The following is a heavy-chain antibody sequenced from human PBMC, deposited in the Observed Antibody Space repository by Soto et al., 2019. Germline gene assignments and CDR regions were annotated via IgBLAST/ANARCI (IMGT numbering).Heavy chain of an antibody. Sequence: SETLSLTCTVSDDSFIGAEYYLSCIRQPLGKGPEWIGYTYYNGDTKYNPALRSRVTMSEDTSKNQFSLRLSSVTAADTAVYFCARGPAYIDGWRTFDLWGRGILVTVSS. CDR1: DDSFIGAEYY. CDR2: TYYNGDT. V-gene: IGHV4-61*08. J-gene: IGHJ4*02. D-gene: IGHD6-19*01. CDR3: ARGPAYIDGWRTFDL.